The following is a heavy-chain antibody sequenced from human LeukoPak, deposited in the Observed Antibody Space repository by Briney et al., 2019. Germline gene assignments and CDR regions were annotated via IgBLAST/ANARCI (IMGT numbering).Heavy chain of an antibody. CDR2: TYTSESN. CDR1: SGSISSYY. Sequence: SETLSLNCTVSSGSISSYYWSWLRQPPGKGLEGIGYTYTSESNNYNTSLKSRVTISVDTSKNQFSLKLSSVTAADTAVYYCARSPAFWSGYASGIYYYYMDVWGKGTTVTVSS. CDR3: ARSPAFWSGYASGIYYYYMDV. J-gene: IGHJ6*03. D-gene: IGHD3-3*01. V-gene: IGHV4-4*09.